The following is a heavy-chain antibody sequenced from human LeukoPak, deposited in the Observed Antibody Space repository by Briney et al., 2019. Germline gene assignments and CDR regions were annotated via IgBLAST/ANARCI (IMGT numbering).Heavy chain of an antibody. CDR3: ARAVDGRCSSTSCYIRLGYYYMDV. CDR2: INSDGSST. CDR1: GFTFSSYW. D-gene: IGHD2-2*02. J-gene: IGHJ6*03. Sequence: GGSLRLSCAASGFTFSSYWMHWVRQAPGKGLVWVSRINSDGSSTSYADSVKGRFTISRDNAKNSLYLQMNSLRAEDTAVYYCARAVDGRCSSTSCYIRLGYYYMDVWGKGTTVTVSS. V-gene: IGHV3-74*01.